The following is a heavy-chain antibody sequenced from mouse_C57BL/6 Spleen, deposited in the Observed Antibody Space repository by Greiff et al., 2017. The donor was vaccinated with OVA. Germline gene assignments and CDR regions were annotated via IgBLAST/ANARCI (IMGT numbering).Heavy chain of an antibody. V-gene: IGHV1-59*01. Sequence: QVQLQQPGAELVRPGTSVKLSCKASGYTFTSYWMHWVKQRPGQGLEWIGVIDPSDSYTNYNQKFKGKATLTVDTSFSTAYMQLSSLTSEDSAVYYCAGGYYAMDYWGQGTSVTVSS. CDR3: AGGYYAMDY. J-gene: IGHJ4*01. CDR1: GYTFTSYW. CDR2: IDPSDSYT.